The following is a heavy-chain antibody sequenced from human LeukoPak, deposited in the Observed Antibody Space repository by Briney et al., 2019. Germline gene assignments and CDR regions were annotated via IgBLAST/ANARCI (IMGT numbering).Heavy chain of an antibody. Sequence: ASVTVSCKASGGTFSSYAISWVRQAPGQGLEWMGGIIPIFGTANYAQKFQGRVTITTDESTSTAYMELSSLRSEDTAVYYCARVSGGKGYFDYWGQGTLVTVSS. CDR2: IIPIFGTA. V-gene: IGHV1-69*05. D-gene: IGHD2-15*01. J-gene: IGHJ4*02. CDR3: ARVSGGKGYFDY. CDR1: GGTFSSYA.